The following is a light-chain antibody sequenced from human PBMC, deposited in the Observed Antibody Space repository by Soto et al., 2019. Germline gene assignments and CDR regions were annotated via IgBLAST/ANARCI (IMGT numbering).Light chain of an antibody. J-gene: IGLJ2*01. CDR2: RND. V-gene: IGLV1-47*01. CDR1: TSNIGSNY. CDR3: AAWDDSLSGSVL. Sequence: QLVLTQPPSASGTPGQRVTISCSGSTSNIGSNYVYWYQHLPGTAPKLLIYRNDQRPSGVPDRFSGSKSGTSASLAISGLRSEDEADYYCAAWDDSLSGSVLFGGGTKVTVL.